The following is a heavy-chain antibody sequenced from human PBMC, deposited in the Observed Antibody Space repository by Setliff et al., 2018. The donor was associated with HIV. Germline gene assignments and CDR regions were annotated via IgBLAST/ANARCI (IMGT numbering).Heavy chain of an antibody. J-gene: IGHJ4*02. D-gene: IGHD1-26*01. Sequence: SETLSLTCTVSGGSVSNYYWTWIRQSAGKGLEWIGWIYYSGNTRYNPSLKSRVTISLDTSKNRFSLQLTSVTAADTAVYYCARHRDGGTYPLDYWGQGTLVTVSS. V-gene: IGHV4-59*08. CDR1: GGSVSNYY. CDR3: ARHRDGGTYPLDY. CDR2: IYYSGNT.